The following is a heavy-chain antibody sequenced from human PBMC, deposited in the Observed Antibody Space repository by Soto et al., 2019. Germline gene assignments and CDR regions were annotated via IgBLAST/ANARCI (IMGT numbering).Heavy chain of an antibody. Sequence: HITLKESGPTLVKPTQTLTLTCIFSGFSFSADGVGVGWIRQPPGKTLEWLALIYWDDDTRYRPSLKSRLSITTDSSRNQVVLTMTIMDTLDTATYCCALAFGGTRWPNDAVAVWGQGTVVTVAS. CDR2: IYWDDDT. CDR3: ALAFGGTRWPNDAVAV. V-gene: IGHV2-5*02. CDR1: GFSFSADGVG. J-gene: IGHJ3*01. D-gene: IGHD3-16*01.